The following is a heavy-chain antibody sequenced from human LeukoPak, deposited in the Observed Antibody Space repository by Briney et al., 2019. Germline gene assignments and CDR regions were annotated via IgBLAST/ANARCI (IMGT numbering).Heavy chain of an antibody. Sequence: SETLSLTCAVSGGSISSYYWSWIRQPPGKGLEWIGYIYYSGSTNYNPSLKSRVTISVDTSKNQFSLKLSSVTAADTAVYYCARGSLGYCTNGVCYYVYWGQGTLVTVSS. J-gene: IGHJ4*02. D-gene: IGHD2-8*01. CDR2: IYYSGST. CDR1: GGSISSYY. V-gene: IGHV4-59*01. CDR3: ARGSLGYCTNGVCYYVY.